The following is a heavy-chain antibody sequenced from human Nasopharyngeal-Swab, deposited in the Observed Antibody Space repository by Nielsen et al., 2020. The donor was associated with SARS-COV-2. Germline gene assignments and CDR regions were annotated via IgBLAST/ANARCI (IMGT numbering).Heavy chain of an antibody. CDR2: IWYDGSNK. CDR3: ARELAAAGTGGN. J-gene: IGHJ4*02. V-gene: IGHV3-33*01. D-gene: IGHD6-13*01. CDR1: GFTFSSYG. Sequence: GESLKISCAASGFTFSSYGMHWVRQAPGKGLEWVAVIWYDGSNKYYADSVKGRFTISRDNSKNTLYLQMNSLRAEDTAVYYCARELAAAGTGGNWGQGNLVTVSS.